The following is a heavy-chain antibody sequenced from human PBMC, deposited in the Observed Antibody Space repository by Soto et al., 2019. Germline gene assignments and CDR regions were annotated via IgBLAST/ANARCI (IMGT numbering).Heavy chain of an antibody. V-gene: IGHV3-53*01. Sequence: EVQLVESGGGLIQPGGSLRLSCAASGFTFSSNDMNWVRQAPGKGLELGSLIYSGGSTYYADSVKGRFTISRDNSKNTLYLQMSSLTADDTSVYYCATSPLLPGAPWGQGTMVTVS. CDR2: IYSGGST. D-gene: IGHD3-22*01. J-gene: IGHJ3*01. CDR3: ATSPLLPGAP. CDR1: GFTFSSND.